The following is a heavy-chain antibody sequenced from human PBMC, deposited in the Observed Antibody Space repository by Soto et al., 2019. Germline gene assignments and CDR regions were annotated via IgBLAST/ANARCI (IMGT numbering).Heavy chain of an antibody. D-gene: IGHD6-19*01. CDR1: GFTFSSYG. Sequence: PGGSLRLSCAASGFTFSSYGMHWVRQAPGKGLEWVAVISYDGSNKFYVDSVKGRFTISRDNSKNTLYLQMNSLRAEDSVLYYCAKDIDMYSSGWSTGDYWGQGTLVTVSS. J-gene: IGHJ4*02. CDR2: ISYDGSNK. CDR3: AKDIDMYSSGWSTGDY. V-gene: IGHV3-30*18.